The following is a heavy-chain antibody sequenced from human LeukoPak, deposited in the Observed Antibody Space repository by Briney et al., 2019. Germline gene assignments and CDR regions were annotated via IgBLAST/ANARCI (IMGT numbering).Heavy chain of an antibody. CDR1: GVIFSRNF. V-gene: IGHV3-53*01. CDR3: ARGSGSGWPLDR. Sequence: GGSLRLSCAASGVIFSRNFMSWVRQAPGKGLQRVAIMYAGGTTDYSDSVRGRFHISRDSSNNTLSPQINSLRAEDTAVYYCARGSGSGWPLDRWGQGALVTVSS. D-gene: IGHD6-19*01. J-gene: IGHJ5*02. CDR2: MYAGGTT.